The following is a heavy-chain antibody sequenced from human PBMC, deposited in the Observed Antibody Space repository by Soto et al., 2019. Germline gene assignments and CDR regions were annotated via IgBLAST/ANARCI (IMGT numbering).Heavy chain of an antibody. CDR3: ARVWSGYFLLRKDCYGMDV. Sequence: SETLSLTCTVSGGSISSGDYYWSWIRQPPGKGLEWIGYIYYSGSTYYNPSLKSRVTISVDTSKNQFSLKLSSVTAADTAVYYFARVWSGYFLLRKDCYGMDVWGQGTTVTVSS. CDR1: GGSISSGDYY. V-gene: IGHV4-30-4*01. CDR2: IYYSGST. J-gene: IGHJ6*02. D-gene: IGHD3-3*01.